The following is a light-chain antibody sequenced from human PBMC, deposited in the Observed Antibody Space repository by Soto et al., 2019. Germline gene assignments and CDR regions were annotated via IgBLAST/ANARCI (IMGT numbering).Light chain of an antibody. J-gene: IGLJ1*01. V-gene: IGLV2-14*03. CDR2: DVD. Sequence: LTQPASVSGSPGQSITISCTGTSSDVGRYNSVSWYQLHPGKAPRLVIFDVDYRPSGVSDRFSGSKSGNTASLTISGLQAEDEADYYCTSFTRSTTPYVFGTGTKVTVL. CDR3: TSFTRSTTPYV. CDR1: SSDVGRYNS.